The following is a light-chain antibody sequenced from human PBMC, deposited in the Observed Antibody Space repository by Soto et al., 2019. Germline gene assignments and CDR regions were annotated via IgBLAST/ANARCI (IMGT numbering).Light chain of an antibody. J-gene: IGKJ2*03. V-gene: IGKV3-20*01. CDR2: ATS. Sequence: EIVLTHSPGTLSLSLGERATLSCRASQSVSSNYLAWYQQKPGQAPRLLIYATSNRATGIPDRFSGSGSGTDFTLTISRLEPEDFAVYYCQQYGSSPRYSFGQGTKLEIK. CDR3: QQYGSSPRYS. CDR1: QSVSSNY.